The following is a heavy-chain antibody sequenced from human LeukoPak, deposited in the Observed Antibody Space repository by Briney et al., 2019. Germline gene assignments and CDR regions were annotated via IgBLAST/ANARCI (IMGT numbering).Heavy chain of an antibody. CDR1: GDTVSSNSAA. J-gene: IGHJ4*02. D-gene: IGHD1-1*01. CDR3: ARDRATGTTGFDY. V-gene: IGHV6-1*01. Sequence: SQTLSLTCALSGDTVSSNSAAWNWIRQSPSRGLEWLGRTGYRSKWYNDYAVSVKSRVTINPDTSKNQFSLQLNSVTPEDTAVYYCARDRATGTTGFDYWGQGILVTVSS. CDR2: TGYRSKWYN.